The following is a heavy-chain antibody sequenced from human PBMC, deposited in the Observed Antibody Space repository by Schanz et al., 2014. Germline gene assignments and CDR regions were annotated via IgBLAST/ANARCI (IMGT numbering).Heavy chain of an antibody. Sequence: QVQLQQWGAGLLKASETLSLTCAVYGGSSSDCYWSWIRQPPGKGLEWIGEIFHSGTTNYNPSLESGVTISVDKSKNQFSLILSSMTAADTAVYYCTRSTLWSYDVWGRGTMVIVSS. CDR1: GGSSSDCY. D-gene: IGHD2-21*01. CDR3: TRSTLWSYDV. CDR2: IFHSGTT. V-gene: IGHV4-34*12. J-gene: IGHJ3*01.